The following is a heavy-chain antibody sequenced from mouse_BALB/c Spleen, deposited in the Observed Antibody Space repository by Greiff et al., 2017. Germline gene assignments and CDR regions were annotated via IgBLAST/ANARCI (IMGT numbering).Heavy chain of an antibody. J-gene: IGHJ1*01. V-gene: IGHV1-9*01. CDR2: ILPGSGST. CDR3: ARSANWPYWYFDV. CDR1: GYTFSSYW. Sequence: VQLQQSGAELMKPGASVKISCKATGYTFSSYWIEWVKQRPGHGLEWIGEILPGSGSTNYNEKFKGKATFTADTSSNTAYMHLSSLTSEDSAVYDCARSANWPYWYFDVWGAGTTVTVSS. D-gene: IGHD4-1*01.